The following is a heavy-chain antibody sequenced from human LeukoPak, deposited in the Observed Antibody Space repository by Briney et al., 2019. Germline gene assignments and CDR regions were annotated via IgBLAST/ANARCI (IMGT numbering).Heavy chain of an antibody. V-gene: IGHV3-9*01. Sequence: GGSLRLSCAASGFTFSTFWMSWVRQAPGKGLEWVSGISWNSGSIGYADSVNGRSTISRDNAKNSLYLQMNSLRAEDTALYYCATGGEQWLIFAYWGQGTLVTVSS. CDR3: ATGGEQWLIFAY. CDR2: ISWNSGSI. D-gene: IGHD6-19*01. CDR1: GFTFSTFW. J-gene: IGHJ4*02.